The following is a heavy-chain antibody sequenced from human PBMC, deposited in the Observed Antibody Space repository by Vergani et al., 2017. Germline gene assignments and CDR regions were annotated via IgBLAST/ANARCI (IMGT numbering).Heavy chain of an antibody. D-gene: IGHD2-8*01. CDR2: IGSSGPYI. Sequence: VQLVESGGGLVKPGGSLRLSCAASGFTFSDFSMSWVRQAPGKGLEWVAFIGSSGPYINYADSVKGRVIISRDNTNNSLFLQLRRLRAEDAAVYYCARDCTSGGCPDNYGMDVWGQGATVTVSS. CDR1: GFTFSDFS. CDR3: ARDCTSGGCPDNYGMDV. J-gene: IGHJ6*02. V-gene: IGHV3-21*06.